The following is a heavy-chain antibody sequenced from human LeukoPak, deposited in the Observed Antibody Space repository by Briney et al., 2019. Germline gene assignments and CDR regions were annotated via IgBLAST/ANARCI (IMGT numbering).Heavy chain of an antibody. CDR3: ARRDSSGWYAFDI. CDR1: GGSISSSSYY. CDR2: IYYSGST. J-gene: IGHJ3*02. Sequence: PSETRSLTCTVSGGSISSSSYYWGWIRQPPGKGLEWIGSIYYSGSTYYDPSLKSRVTISVDTSKNQFSLKLSSVTAADTAVYYCARRDSSGWYAFDIWGQGTMVTVSS. V-gene: IGHV4-39*01. D-gene: IGHD6-19*01.